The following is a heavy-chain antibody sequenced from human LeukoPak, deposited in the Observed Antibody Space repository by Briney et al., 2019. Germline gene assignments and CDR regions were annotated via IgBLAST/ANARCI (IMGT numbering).Heavy chain of an antibody. CDR3: ANRYSSGWSYFDY. J-gene: IGHJ4*02. CDR2: FDPEDGET. V-gene: IGHV1-24*01. D-gene: IGHD6-19*01. CDR1: GYTLTELS. Sequence: ASVKVSCKVSGYTLTELSMHWVRQAPGKGLEWMGGFDPEDGETIYAQKFQGRVTMTEDTPTDTAYMELSRLRTEDTAVYYCANRYSSGWSYFDYWGQGTLVTVSS.